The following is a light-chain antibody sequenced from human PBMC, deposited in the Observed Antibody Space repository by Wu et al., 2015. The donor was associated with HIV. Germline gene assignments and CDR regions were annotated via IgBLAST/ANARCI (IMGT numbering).Light chain of an antibody. J-gene: IGKJ4*01. CDR3: QQLTGYPIT. CDR2: AAS. Sequence: DIQLTQSPSFLSASIGDRVTITCRASQGIGNYLAWYQQKPGKVPKLLIYAASTLQSGVPSRFSGSGSGTEFTLTITSLQPEDFATYYCQQLTGYPITFGGGTKVEIK. V-gene: IGKV1-9*01. CDR1: QGIGNY.